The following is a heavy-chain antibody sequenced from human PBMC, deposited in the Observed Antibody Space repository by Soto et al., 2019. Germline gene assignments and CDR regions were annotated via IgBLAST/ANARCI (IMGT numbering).Heavy chain of an antibody. J-gene: IGHJ4*02. V-gene: IGHV3-23*01. D-gene: IGHD3-10*01. Sequence: GGSLRLACAASGFTFSSYAMSWVRQAPGKGQEWVSAISGSGGSTYYADSVKGRFTISRDNSKNTLYLQMNSLRAEDTAVYYCSRSYGSGSHKPFAYWGQGTLVTVSS. CDR3: SRSYGSGSHKPFAY. CDR1: GFTFSSYA. CDR2: ISGSGGST.